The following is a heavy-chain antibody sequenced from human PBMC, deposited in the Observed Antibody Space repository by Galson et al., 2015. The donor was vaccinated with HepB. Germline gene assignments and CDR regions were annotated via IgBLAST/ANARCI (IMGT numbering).Heavy chain of an antibody. CDR3: ARRTGYSSAYFDY. V-gene: IGHV3-20*04. D-gene: IGHD6-19*01. J-gene: IGHJ4*02. Sequence: SLRLSCAASGFTFDDYGMSWVRQAPGKGLEWVSGINWNGGSTSYADSMKGRFTISRDNAKNSLYLQMNSLRAEDTALYFCARRTGYSSAYFDYWGQGTLVTVSS. CDR2: INWNGGST. CDR1: GFTFDDYG.